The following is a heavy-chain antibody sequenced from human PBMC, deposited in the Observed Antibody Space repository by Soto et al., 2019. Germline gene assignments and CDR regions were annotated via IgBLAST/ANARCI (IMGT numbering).Heavy chain of an antibody. D-gene: IGHD5-12*01. CDR3: AVGDGYNENLEYYSDY. Sequence: QVQLVQSGAEVKRPGSSVKVSCKASGGTFSSYAISWVRQAPGQGLEWMGGIIPIFGTANYAQKFQGRVTITADESTSTAYMELSSLRSEDTAVYYCAVGDGYNENLEYYSDYWGQGTLVTVSS. J-gene: IGHJ4*02. CDR2: IIPIFGTA. V-gene: IGHV1-69*12. CDR1: GGTFSSYA.